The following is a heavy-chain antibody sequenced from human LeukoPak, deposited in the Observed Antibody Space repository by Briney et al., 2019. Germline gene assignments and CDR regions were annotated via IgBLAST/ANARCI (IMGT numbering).Heavy chain of an antibody. CDR3: AREGIVVVPAAITIYYGMDV. D-gene: IGHD2-2*02. CDR2: IIPILGIA. Sequence: SVKVSCKASGGTFSSYAISWVRQAPGQGLEWMGRIIPILGIANYAQKFQGRVTITADKSTSTAYMELRSLRSDDTAVYYCAREGIVVVPAAITIYYGMDVWGQGTTVTVSS. CDR1: GGTFSSYA. J-gene: IGHJ6*02. V-gene: IGHV1-69*04.